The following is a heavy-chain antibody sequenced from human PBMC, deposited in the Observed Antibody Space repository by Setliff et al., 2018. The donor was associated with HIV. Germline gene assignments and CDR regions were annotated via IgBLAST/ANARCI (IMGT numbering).Heavy chain of an antibody. CDR3: ASTGHIEIDPLQPFEI. V-gene: IGHV4-59*11. J-gene: IGHJ3*02. Sequence: PSETLSLTCTVSGGSISSHYWSWIRQSPGKGLEWIGNIYYSGSTKYNPSLKSRATISVDTSRNLFSLKLNSVTAADTAVYYCASTGHIEIDPLQPFEIWGQGTMVTVSS. CDR1: GGSISSHY. D-gene: IGHD5-12*01. CDR2: IYYSGST.